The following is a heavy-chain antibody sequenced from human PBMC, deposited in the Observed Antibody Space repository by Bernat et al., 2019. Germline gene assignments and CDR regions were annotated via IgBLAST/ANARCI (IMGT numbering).Heavy chain of an antibody. Sequence: QVQLVQSGAEVKKPGASVKVSCKASGYTFTGYYMHWVRQAPGQGLEWMGRINPNSGGTNYAQKFQGRGTMTRETANSTAYMELRRLRSDDTAVYYCARDEGSTSQYYYYYMDVWGKGTTVTVSS. CDR1: GYTFTGYY. D-gene: IGHD2-2*01. CDR2: INPNSGGT. V-gene: IGHV1-2*06. CDR3: ARDEGSTSQYYYYYMDV. J-gene: IGHJ6*03.